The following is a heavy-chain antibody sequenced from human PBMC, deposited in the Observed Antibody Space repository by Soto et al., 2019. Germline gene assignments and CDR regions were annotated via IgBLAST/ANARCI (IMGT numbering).Heavy chain of an antibody. Sequence: SVKVSCKASGYTFTSYYMHWVRQAPGQGLEWMGIINPSGGSTSYAQKFQGRVTMTRDTSTSTVYMELSSLRSEDTAVYYCARDKGLIAARPEPGNWFDPWGQGTLVTVSS. V-gene: IGHV1-46*01. D-gene: IGHD6-6*01. CDR1: GYTFTSYY. CDR3: ARDKGLIAARPEPGNWFDP. J-gene: IGHJ5*02. CDR2: INPSGGST.